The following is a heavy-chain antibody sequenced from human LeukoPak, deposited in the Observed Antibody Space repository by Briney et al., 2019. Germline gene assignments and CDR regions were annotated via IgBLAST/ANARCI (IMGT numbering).Heavy chain of an antibody. CDR3: ARDWDRGTTRNAFDI. CDR2: IYYSGSS. CDR1: GGSINNGGYY. V-gene: IGHV4-31*03. Sequence: SETLSLTCTVSGGSINNGGYYWSWIRQHPGKGLEWIGYIYYSGSSYYNPSLKSRVTISVDTSKNQFSLKLSSVTAADTAVYYCARDWDRGTTRNAFDIWGQGTMVTVSS. J-gene: IGHJ3*02. D-gene: IGHD1-1*01.